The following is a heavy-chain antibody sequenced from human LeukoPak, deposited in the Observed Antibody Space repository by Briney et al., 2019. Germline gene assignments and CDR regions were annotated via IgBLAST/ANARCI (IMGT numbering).Heavy chain of an antibody. Sequence: PGGSLRLSCAASGFTFSSNSMNWVRQAPGKGLEWVSSIISSSSYIYYADSVKGLFTISRDNAKNSLYLQMNSLRAEDTAVYYCARDSVRGGRYGMDVWGQGTTVTVSS. CDR2: IISSSSYI. CDR1: GFTFSSNS. CDR3: ARDSVRGGRYGMDV. J-gene: IGHJ6*02. D-gene: IGHD3-10*01. V-gene: IGHV3-21*01.